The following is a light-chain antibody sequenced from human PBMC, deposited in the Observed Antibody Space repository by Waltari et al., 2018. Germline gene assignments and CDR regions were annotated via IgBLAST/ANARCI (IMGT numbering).Light chain of an antibody. CDR1: ESISSW. CDR3: QQYNTYWT. Sequence: DIQLTKSPSTLSASVGDTVTISCRASESISSWLTWYQQKPGKAPKLLIYRASILEPGVPSRFSGSGSGTDFTLTISSLQPEDVGTYYCQQYNTYWTFGQGTKEEI. V-gene: IGKV1-5*03. J-gene: IGKJ1*01. CDR2: RAS.